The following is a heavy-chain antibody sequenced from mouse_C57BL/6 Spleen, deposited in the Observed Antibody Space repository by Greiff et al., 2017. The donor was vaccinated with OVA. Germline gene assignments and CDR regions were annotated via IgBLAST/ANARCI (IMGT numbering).Heavy chain of an antibody. J-gene: IGHJ2*01. CDR1: GFTFSSYA. V-gene: IGHV5-9-1*02. Sequence: EVKLMESGEGLVKPGGSLKLSCAASGFTFSSYAMSWVRQTPEKRLEWVAYISSGGDYIYYADTVKGRFTISRDNARNTLYLQMSSLKSEDTAMYYCTRGGLTGTEDYWGQGTTLTVSS. D-gene: IGHD4-1*01. CDR2: ISSGGDYI. CDR3: TRGGLTGTEDY.